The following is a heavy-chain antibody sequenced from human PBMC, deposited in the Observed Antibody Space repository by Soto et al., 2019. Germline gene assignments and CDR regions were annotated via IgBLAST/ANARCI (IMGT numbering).Heavy chain of an antibody. CDR1: GGSFSGFY. V-gene: IGHV4-34*01. J-gene: IGHJ6*04. D-gene: IGHD2-2*01. CDR3: ARGSPIVVVPAAITGNLDV. CDR2: INERGST. Sequence: SETLSLTCAVYGGSFSGFYWSWIRQPPGKGLEWIGEINERGSTTYSPSLKSRVTISLDTSKNQFSLNLISVTAADTAVYYCARGSPIVVVPAAITGNLDVWGTGTTVTVSS.